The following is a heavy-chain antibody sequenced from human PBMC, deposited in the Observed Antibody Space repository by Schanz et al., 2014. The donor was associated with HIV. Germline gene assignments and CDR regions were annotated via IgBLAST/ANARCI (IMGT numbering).Heavy chain of an antibody. CDR3: AREDVSNWSFDL. CDR1: GGSISSGGYF. D-gene: IGHD3-10*02. CDR2: IYYSGNT. Sequence: QVQLQESGPGLVKPSQTLSLTCTVSGGSISSGGYFWSWIRQHPGKGLEWLGYIYYSGNTHYNPSLRGRLTISVDTSKNQFSLEVNSVTAADTAVYYCAREDVSNWSFDLWGRGTLVTVSS. V-gene: IGHV4-31*03. J-gene: IGHJ2*01.